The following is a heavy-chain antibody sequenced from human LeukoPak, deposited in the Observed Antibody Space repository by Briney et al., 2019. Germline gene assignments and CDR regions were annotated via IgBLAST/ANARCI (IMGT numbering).Heavy chain of an antibody. J-gene: IGHJ4*02. CDR1: GDAVINNHYY. CDR3: ARSVVVPPPLPFDY. V-gene: IGHV4-39*07. Sequence: SETLSLTCNVSGDAVINNHYYWGWIRQSPGKGLEWIANIFYSGALFSRGDTYYNPSLKSRVTISVDTSKNQFSLKLSSVTAADTAVYYCARSVVVPPPLPFDYWGQGTLVTVSS. CDR2: IFYSGALFSRGDT. D-gene: IGHD2-15*01.